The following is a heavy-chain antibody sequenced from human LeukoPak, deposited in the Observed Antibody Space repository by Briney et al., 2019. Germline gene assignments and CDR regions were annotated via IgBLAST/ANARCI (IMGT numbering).Heavy chain of an antibody. CDR2: INHSGST. CDR3: AGRPIESIAVAPLGY. J-gene: IGHJ4*02. D-gene: IGHD6-19*01. CDR1: GGSFSGYY. V-gene: IGHV4-34*01. Sequence: SETLSLTCAVYGGSFSGYYWSWIRQPPGKGLEWIGEINHSGSTNYNPSLKSRVTISVDTSKNQFSLKLSSVTAADTAVYYCAGRPIESIAVAPLGYWGQGTLVTVSS.